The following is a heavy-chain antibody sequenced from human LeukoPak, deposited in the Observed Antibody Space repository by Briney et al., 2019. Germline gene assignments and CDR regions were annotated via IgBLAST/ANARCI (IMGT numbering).Heavy chain of an antibody. CDR2: IYSDDST. V-gene: IGHV3-66*01. CDR1: GFTISNNF. D-gene: IGHD3-10*02. Sequence: GGSLRLSCAASGFTISNNFMTWVRQAPGKGLEWVSFIYSDDSTYNADSVKGRFTISRDNSKNTLYLQMNSLRAEDTAVYYCAELGITMIGGVWGKGTTVTISS. J-gene: IGHJ6*04. CDR3: AELGITMIGGV.